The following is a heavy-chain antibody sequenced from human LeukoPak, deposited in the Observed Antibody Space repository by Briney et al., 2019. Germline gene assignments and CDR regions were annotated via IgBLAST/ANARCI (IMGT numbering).Heavy chain of an antibody. CDR1: GGSISSGGYY. D-gene: IGHD2-15*01. CDR3: ARARYCSGGSCYEFDY. J-gene: IGHJ4*02. CDR2: IYYSGST. Sequence: SETLSLTCTVSGGSISSGGYYWSWIRQPPGKGLEWIGYIYYSGSTYYNPSLKSRVTISVDTSKNQFSLKLSSVTAADTAVYYCARARYCSGGSCYEFDYWGQGTLVTVSS. V-gene: IGHV4-30-4*08.